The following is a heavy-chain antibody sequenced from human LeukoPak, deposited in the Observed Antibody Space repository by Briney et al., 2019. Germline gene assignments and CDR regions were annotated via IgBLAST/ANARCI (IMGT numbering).Heavy chain of an antibody. CDR2: ISGSGGST. CDR3: ARLSGDYDILTGYLGY. V-gene: IGHV3-23*01. CDR1: GFTFSSYG. D-gene: IGHD3-9*01. J-gene: IGHJ4*02. Sequence: GGSLRLSCAASGFTFSSYGMSWVRQAPGKGLEWVSAISGSGGSTYYADSVKGRFTISRDNAKNSLYLQMNSLRAEDTAVYYCARLSGDYDILTGYLGYWGQGTLVTVSS.